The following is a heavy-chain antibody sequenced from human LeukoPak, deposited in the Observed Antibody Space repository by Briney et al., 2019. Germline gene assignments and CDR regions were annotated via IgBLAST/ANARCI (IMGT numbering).Heavy chain of an antibody. J-gene: IGHJ6*02. D-gene: IGHD1-14*01. CDR1: GDSISSNSAA. CDR3: AGSNHCYYGMDV. Sequence: SQTLSLTCAISGDSISSNSAAWNWIRQSPARGLELLGRTYYRCKWYNDYAVSVRRRITINPDTYKNQFSLKLNSVSPDDAAVYYCAGSNHCYYGMDVWGQGTTVTVSS. CDR2: TYYRCKWYN. V-gene: IGHV6-1*01.